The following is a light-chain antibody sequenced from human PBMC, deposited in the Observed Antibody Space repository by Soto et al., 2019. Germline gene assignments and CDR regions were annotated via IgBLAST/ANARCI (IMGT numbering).Light chain of an antibody. V-gene: IGKV3-11*01. J-gene: IGKJ4*01. CDR2: DAS. Sequence: EIVLTQSPATLSLSPGERATLSCRASQSVSSYLAWYQQKPDHAPRLLIYDASNRATGIPARFSGSGSGTDFTLTISSLEPEEFAVYYCKQRSNWLTFGGGTKVEIK. CDR3: KQRSNWLT. CDR1: QSVSSY.